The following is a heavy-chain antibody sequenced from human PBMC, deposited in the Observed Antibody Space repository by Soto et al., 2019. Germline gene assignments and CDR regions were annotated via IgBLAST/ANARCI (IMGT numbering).Heavy chain of an antibody. Sequence: EVQLVESGGGLVKPGGSLSSPCPASELTLGILPMTGVRRPQGRGLEWVSSISDTSSHIYYSDSVEGRFTVSRDNAKNSLYLQVNSLRAEDTAVYYCARVRSGGSGYFDYWGQGTLVTVSS. V-gene: IGHV3-21*01. D-gene: IGHD2-15*01. J-gene: IGHJ4*02. CDR2: ISDTSSHI. CDR1: ELTLGILP. CDR3: ARVRSGGSGYFDY.